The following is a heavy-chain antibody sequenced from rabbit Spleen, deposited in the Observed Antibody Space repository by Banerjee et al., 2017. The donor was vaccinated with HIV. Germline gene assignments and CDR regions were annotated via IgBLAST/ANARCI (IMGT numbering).Heavy chain of an antibody. CDR1: GFSFSDRDV. D-gene: IGHD1-1*01. V-gene: IGHV1S45*01. CDR2: INVYTGKP. Sequence: QEQLVESGGGLVKPEGSLTLTCKASGFSFSDRDVMCWVRQAPGKGLQWIACINVYTGKPVYATWAKGRFTVSKASSTTVTLQMTSLTAADTATYFCARNYVNAFDPWGPGTLVTVS. J-gene: IGHJ2*01. CDR3: ARNYVNAFDP.